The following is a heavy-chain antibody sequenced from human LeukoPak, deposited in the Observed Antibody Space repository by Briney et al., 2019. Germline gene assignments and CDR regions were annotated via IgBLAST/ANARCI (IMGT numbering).Heavy chain of an antibody. CDR3: ARDTGTVVDY. J-gene: IGHJ4*02. V-gene: IGHV4-4*07. CDR1: GGSISSHC. CDR2: IFSSGST. D-gene: IGHD4-23*01. Sequence: PSETLSLTCAVSGGSISSHCWSWIRQPAGKGLEWIGRIFSSGSTNYNPSLKSRVTTSVDTSKNQFSLKLSSVTAADTAVYYCARDTGTVVDYWGQGTLVTVSS.